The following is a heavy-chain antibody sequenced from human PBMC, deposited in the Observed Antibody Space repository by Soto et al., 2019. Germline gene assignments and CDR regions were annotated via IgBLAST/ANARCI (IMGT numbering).Heavy chain of an antibody. V-gene: IGHV6-1*01. J-gene: IGHJ6*02. CDR1: GDSVSSNSAA. Sequence: PSQTLSLTCAISGDSVSSNSAAWNWIRQSPSRGLEWLGRTYYRSKWYNDYAVSVKSRITIDPDTSKNQFSLQLNSVTPEDTAVYYCAREIRFPVGFWSSYVTPYGMDVWGQGTTVTVSS. D-gene: IGHD3-3*01. CDR2: TYYRSKWYN. CDR3: AREIRFPVGFWSSYVTPYGMDV.